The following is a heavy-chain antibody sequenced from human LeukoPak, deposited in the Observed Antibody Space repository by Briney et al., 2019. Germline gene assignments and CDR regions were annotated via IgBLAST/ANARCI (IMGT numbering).Heavy chain of an antibody. Sequence: GGSLRLSCAASGFTFSSYAMSWVRQAPGKGLEWVSAISGSGGSTYYADSVKGRFTISRDNSKNTLYLQMNSLRAEDTAIYYCAKDQDYGGSYFDYWGQGTLVTVSS. J-gene: IGHJ4*02. CDR3: AKDQDYGGSYFDY. V-gene: IGHV3-23*01. D-gene: IGHD4-23*01. CDR1: GFTFSSYA. CDR2: ISGSGGST.